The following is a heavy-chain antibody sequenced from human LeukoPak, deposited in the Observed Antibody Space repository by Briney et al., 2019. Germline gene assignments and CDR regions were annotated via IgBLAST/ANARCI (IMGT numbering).Heavy chain of an antibody. J-gene: IGHJ1*01. CDR3: ATRGAIQRGYFQH. V-gene: IGHV4-34*01. CDR2: INHSGST. D-gene: IGHD2-2*02. CDR1: GGSFSGYY. Sequence: SETLSLTCAVYGGSFSGYYWSWIRQPPGKGLEWIGEINHSGSTNYNPSLESRVTISADTSKNQFSLKLSSVTAADTAVYYCATRGAIQRGYFQHWGQGTLVTVSS.